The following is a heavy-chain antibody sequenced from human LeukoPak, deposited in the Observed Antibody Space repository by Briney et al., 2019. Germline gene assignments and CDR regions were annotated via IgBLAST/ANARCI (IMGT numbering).Heavy chain of an antibody. CDR2: IYYSGST. J-gene: IGHJ4*02. CDR1: GGSISSSSYY. V-gene: IGHV4-39*01. Sequence: SETLSHTCTVSGGSISSSSYYWGWIRQPPGKGLEWIGSIYYSGSTYYNPSHKSRVTISVDTSKDQFSLKLSSVTAADTAVYYCVRHVGRGDYYDSSGYWGQGTLVTVSS. CDR3: VRHVGRGDYYDSSGY. D-gene: IGHD3-22*01.